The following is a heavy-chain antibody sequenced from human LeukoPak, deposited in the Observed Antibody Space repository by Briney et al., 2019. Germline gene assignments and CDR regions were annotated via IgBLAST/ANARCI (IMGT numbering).Heavy chain of an antibody. CDR2: ISYDGSNK. Sequence: GGSLRLSCAASGFTFSSYAMHWVRQAPGKGLEWVAVISYDGSNKYYADSVKGRFTISRDSSKNTVSLQMNSLRADDTAIYYCAYSASGSYYDALSYWGLGTLVTVSS. CDR1: GFTFSSYA. CDR3: AYSASGSYYDALSY. D-gene: IGHD3-10*01. V-gene: IGHV3-30*04. J-gene: IGHJ4*02.